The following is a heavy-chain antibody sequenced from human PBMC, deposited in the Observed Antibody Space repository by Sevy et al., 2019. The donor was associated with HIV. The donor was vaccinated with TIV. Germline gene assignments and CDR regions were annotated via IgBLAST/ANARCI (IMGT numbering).Heavy chain of an antibody. CDR3: ARGGCTRPHDY. CDR1: GFAFYDYS. Sequence: GGSLRLSCAASGFAFYDYSMSWIRQAPGKGLGGVVFLSFGCGRINYADPMQGRFTTSGDNSKNCFYLQMDNLGVEDTALYYCARGGCTRPHDYWGQGTRVTVSS. CDR2: LSFGCGRI. D-gene: IGHD2-8*01. J-gene: IGHJ4*02. V-gene: IGHV3-23*01.